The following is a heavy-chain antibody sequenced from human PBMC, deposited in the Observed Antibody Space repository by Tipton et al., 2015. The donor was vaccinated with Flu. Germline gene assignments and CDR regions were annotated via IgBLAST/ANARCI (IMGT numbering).Heavy chain of an antibody. J-gene: IGHJ2*01. CDR3: ARMKARDCTYGACYLWWFDV. CDR2: ISSSGGT. Sequence: LRLSCSVPGVSVSGSNYYWTWIRQPPGKGLESIGQISSSGGTNYNPSLRSRVTISVATSKTQFSLRLTSVTAADTAVYYCARMKARDCTYGACYLWWFDVWGGGT. D-gene: IGHD2-8*01. V-gene: IGHV4-61*01. CDR1: GVSVSGSNYY.